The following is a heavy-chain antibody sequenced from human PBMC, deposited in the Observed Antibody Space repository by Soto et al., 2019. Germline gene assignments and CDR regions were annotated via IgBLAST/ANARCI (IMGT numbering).Heavy chain of an antibody. CDR3: ARAFRYCSGGSCHTGAFDI. CDR1: GGSFSGYY. D-gene: IGHD2-15*01. J-gene: IGHJ3*02. V-gene: IGHV4-34*01. CDR2: INHSGST. Sequence: SETLSLTCAVYGGSFSGYYWTWIRQPPGTGLEWIGEINHSGSTNYNPSLKSRVTISVDTSKNQFSLKLTSVTAADTAVYYCARAFRYCSGGSCHTGAFDIWGQGTMVTVSS.